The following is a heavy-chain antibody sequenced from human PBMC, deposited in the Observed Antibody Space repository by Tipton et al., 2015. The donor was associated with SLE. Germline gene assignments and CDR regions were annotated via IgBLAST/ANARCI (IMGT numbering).Heavy chain of an antibody. Sequence: RSLRLSCAASGFTFSSYGMHWVRQAPGKGLEWVAVISYDGSNKYYADSVKGRFTISRDNSKNTLYLQMNSLRAEDTAVYYCAKDLDSSGWGGFDYYYYMDVWGKGTTVTVSS. CDR1: GFTFSSYG. V-gene: IGHV3-30*18. D-gene: IGHD6-19*01. CDR2: ISYDGSNK. J-gene: IGHJ6*03. CDR3: AKDLDSSGWGGFDYYYYMDV.